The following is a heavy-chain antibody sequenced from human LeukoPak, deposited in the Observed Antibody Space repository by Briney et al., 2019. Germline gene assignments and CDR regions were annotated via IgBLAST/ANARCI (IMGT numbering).Heavy chain of an antibody. V-gene: IGHV4-31*03. D-gene: IGHD1-7*01. Sequence: SETLSLTCTVSGASISSGGYYWSWIRQHPGKGLEWIGYIYYSGSTYYNPSLKSRVTISVDTSKNQFSLKLSSVTAADTAVYYCARTAGTTMKGNWFDPWGQGTLVTVSS. CDR3: ARTAGTTMKGNWFDP. CDR1: GASISSGGYY. J-gene: IGHJ5*02. CDR2: IYYSGST.